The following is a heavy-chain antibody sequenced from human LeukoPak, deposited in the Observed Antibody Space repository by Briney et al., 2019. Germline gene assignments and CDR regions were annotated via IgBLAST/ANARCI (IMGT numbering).Heavy chain of an antibody. D-gene: IGHD1-14*01. Sequence: GGSLRLSFAASGFTFGNSWVHWVRQAPGKGLVLVSLINADGSTATYADSVKGRFTISRHNARNTLSLQMNSLTIEDTAVYYCVVVVEPPDSDGFDVWGQGTMITVSS. V-gene: IGHV3-74*01. CDR1: GFTFGNSW. J-gene: IGHJ3*01. CDR2: INADGSTA. CDR3: VVVVEPPDSDGFDV.